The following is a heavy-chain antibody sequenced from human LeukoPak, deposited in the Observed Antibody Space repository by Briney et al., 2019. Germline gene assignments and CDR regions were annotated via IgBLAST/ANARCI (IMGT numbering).Heavy chain of an antibody. CDR2: ISWNSGSI. D-gene: IGHD1-26*01. V-gene: IGHV3-9*01. J-gene: IGHJ5*02. Sequence: SGGSLRLSCAASGFTFDGYAMHWVRQAPGKGLEWVSGISWNSGSIGYADSVKGRFTISRDNAKNSLYLQMNSLRAEDTALYYCTKGYSGSYLTPSRFDPWGQGTLVTVSS. CDR3: TKGYSGSYLTPSRFDP. CDR1: GFTFDGYA.